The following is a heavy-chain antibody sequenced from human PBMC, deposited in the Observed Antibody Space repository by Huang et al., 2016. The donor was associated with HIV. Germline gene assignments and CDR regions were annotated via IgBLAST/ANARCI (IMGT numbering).Heavy chain of an antibody. V-gene: IGHV4-61*08. CDR3: ARDPYPRDAFDI. Sequence: QVQLQESGPGLVKPSETVSLTCTVSGDSVSSSDYYWNWIRQPPGKGLEWVGFIYFNGNTNYNPSPKSGVTISVDTSKNQLSLNLNSVTAADTAVYYCARDPYPRDAFDIWGQGTLLAVSS. J-gene: IGHJ3*02. CDR1: GDSVSSSDYY. CDR2: IYFNGNT.